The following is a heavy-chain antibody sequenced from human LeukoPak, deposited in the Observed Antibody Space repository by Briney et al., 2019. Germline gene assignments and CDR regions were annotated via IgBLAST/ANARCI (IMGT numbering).Heavy chain of an antibody. CDR3: ARDGHGYKPFHY. Sequence: SETLSLTCTVSGGPISFYHWRWIPPPPGEGREWIGYIYYSGSTNHNPSLKSRVNISVDTSKNQFSLKLSSVTAADTDVYYYARDGHGYKPFHYWGRGTLVTVSS. V-gene: IGHV4-59*01. J-gene: IGHJ4*02. CDR2: IYYSGST. D-gene: IGHD5-24*01. CDR1: GGPISFYH.